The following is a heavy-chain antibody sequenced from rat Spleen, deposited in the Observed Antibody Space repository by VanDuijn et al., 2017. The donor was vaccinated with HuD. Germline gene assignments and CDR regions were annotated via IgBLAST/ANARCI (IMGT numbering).Heavy chain of an antibody. Sequence: EVQLVESGGGLVQPGRSLKLSCAASGFTFNDYVMTWVRQAPKKGLEWVATIIYDGSSTYYRDSVKGRFTISRDNAKSTLYLQMDSLRSEDTATYYCARPTGIPGGFAYWGQGTLVTVSS. J-gene: IGHJ3*01. V-gene: IGHV5-17*01. CDR3: ARPTGIPGGFAY. D-gene: IGHD1-9*01. CDR2: IIYDGSST. CDR1: GFTFNDYV.